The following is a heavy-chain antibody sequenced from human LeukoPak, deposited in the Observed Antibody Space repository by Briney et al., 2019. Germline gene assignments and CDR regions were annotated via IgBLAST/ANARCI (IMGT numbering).Heavy chain of an antibody. J-gene: IGHJ5*02. CDR2: INPNSGGT. Sequence: GASVKVSCKASGYTFTGYYIHWVRQAPGQGLEWMGWINPNSGGTNFAQSFQGRVTMTRDTSSSTAHMDLSRLRSDDTAVYYCARGDCSVSGCHGGNWFDPWGQGTLVIVSS. V-gene: IGHV1-2*02. CDR1: GYTFTGYY. CDR3: ARGDCSVSGCHGGNWFDP. D-gene: IGHD2-15*01.